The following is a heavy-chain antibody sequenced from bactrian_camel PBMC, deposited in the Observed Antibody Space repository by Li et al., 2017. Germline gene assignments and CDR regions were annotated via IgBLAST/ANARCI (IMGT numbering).Heavy chain of an antibody. J-gene: IGHJ4*01. CDR2: ISSGGGT. D-gene: IGHD2*01. CDR3: AAGRYYDCSDWRGYNN. Sequence: HVQLVESGGGSVQAGGSLRLSCAASGMSEYYYSHCTLGWFRQAPGREREGVAAISSGGGTWYADSVKARFTISQDNDKNTVYLQMDSLKPEDTAMYYCAAGRYYDCSDWRGYNNWGQGTQVTVS. CDR1: GMSEYYYSHCT. V-gene: IGHV3S53*01.